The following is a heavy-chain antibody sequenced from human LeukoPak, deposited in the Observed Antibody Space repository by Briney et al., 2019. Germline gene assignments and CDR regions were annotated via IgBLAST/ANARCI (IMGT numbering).Heavy chain of an antibody. CDR3: ARNTGGGAVAFDY. CDR1: GRTFSSYA. J-gene: IGHJ4*02. V-gene: IGHV1-69*13. CDR2: IIPIFGTA. Sequence: ASVKVSCKASGRTFSSYAISWVRQAPGQGLEWMGGIIPIFGTANYAQKCQGRVTITADESTSTAYMELSSLRSEDTAVYYCARNTGGGAVAFDYWGQGTLVTVSS. D-gene: IGHD6-19*01.